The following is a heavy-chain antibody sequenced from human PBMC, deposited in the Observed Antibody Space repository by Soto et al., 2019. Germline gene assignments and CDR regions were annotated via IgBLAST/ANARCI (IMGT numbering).Heavy chain of an antibody. Sequence: SVKVSCKASGGTFSSYAISWVRQAPGQGLEWMGGIIPIFGTANYAQKFQGRVAITADESTSTAYMELSSLRSEDTAVYYCARDRPDCSSTSCPNGDAFDIWGQGTMVTVSS. D-gene: IGHD2-2*01. CDR1: GGTFSSYA. CDR3: ARDRPDCSSTSCPNGDAFDI. V-gene: IGHV1-69*01. J-gene: IGHJ3*02. CDR2: IIPIFGTA.